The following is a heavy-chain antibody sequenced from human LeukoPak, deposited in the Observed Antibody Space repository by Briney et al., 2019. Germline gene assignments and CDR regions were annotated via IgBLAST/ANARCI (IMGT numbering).Heavy chain of an antibody. CDR1: GGSISSYY. V-gene: IGHV4-59*01. J-gene: IGHJ1*01. D-gene: IGHD6-13*01. Sequence: SETLSLTCTVSGGSISSYYWSWIRQPPGKGLEWIGYIDYSGSTIHNPSLKSRVTISVNTSKNQFSLQLTSVTAADTAVYYCARSGGLYTSTWYFHRWGQGTLVTVSP. CDR2: IDYSGST. CDR3: ARSGGLYTSTWYFHR.